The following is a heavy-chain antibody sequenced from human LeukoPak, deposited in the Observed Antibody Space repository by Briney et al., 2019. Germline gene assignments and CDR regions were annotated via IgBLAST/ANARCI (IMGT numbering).Heavy chain of an antibody. D-gene: IGHD3-10*01. CDR2: IYPGDSDT. CDR1: GYSFTSYW. V-gene: IGHV5-51*01. J-gene: IGHJ5*02. CDR3: ARRNITMVRGVIIKDNWFDP. Sequence: GESLKISCKGSGYSFTSYWIGWVRQMPGKGLEWIGIIYPGDSDTRYSPSFQGQVTISADKSISTAYLQWSSLKASDTAMYYCARRNITMVRGVIIKDNWFDPWGQGTLVTVSS.